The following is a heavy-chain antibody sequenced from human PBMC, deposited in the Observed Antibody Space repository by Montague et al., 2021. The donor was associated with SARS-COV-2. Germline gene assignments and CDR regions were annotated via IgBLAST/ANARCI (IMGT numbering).Heavy chain of an antibody. CDR2: ISNSSSYI. CDR1: GFTFSSYS. V-gene: IGHV3-21*01. Sequence: SLRLSCAASGFTFSSYSMNWVRQAPGKGLEWVSSISNSSSYIYYADSVKGRFTISRDNAKNSLYLQMNSLRAEDTAVYYCARGGLRYCSGGSCRTKDGMDVWGQGTTVTVSS. CDR3: ARGGLRYCSGGSCRTKDGMDV. J-gene: IGHJ6*02. D-gene: IGHD2-15*01.